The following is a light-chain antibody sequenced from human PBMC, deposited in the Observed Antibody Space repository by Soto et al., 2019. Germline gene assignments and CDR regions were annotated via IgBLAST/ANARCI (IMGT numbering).Light chain of an antibody. CDR3: SSYTSSSTPVV. V-gene: IGLV2-14*01. Sequence: SALTQPASVSGSPGQSITISCTGTSSDVGGYNYVSWYQQHPGKAPKLMIYDVSNRPSGVSNRFSGSKSGNTASLTISGPQAEDEADYYCSSYTSSSTPVVFGGGTKLTVL. CDR1: SSDVGGYNY. CDR2: DVS. J-gene: IGLJ2*01.